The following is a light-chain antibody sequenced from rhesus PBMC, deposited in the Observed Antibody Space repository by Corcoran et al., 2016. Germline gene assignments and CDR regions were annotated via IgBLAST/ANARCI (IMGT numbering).Light chain of an antibody. V-gene: IGKV1-22*01. CDR3: PQYLSCPLT. J-gene: IGKJ4*01. CDR2: KAS. Sequence: DIQLTQSPSSLSASVGDTVTITCRASQSISSWLAWYQQKPVKAPKLLIYKASPLQSGVPSKFSGNGSRTDFTLTISSLQSEDFATYYCPQYLSCPLTFGGGTKVEI. CDR1: QSISSW.